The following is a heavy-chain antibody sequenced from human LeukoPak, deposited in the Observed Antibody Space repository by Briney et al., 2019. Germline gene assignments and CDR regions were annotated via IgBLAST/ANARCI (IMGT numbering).Heavy chain of an antibody. J-gene: IGHJ4*02. CDR1: GFTFSSYA. Sequence: PGGSLRLSCAASGFTFSSYAMSWVRQAPGKGLEWVSAISGSGGSTYYADSVKGRFTISRDNSKNTLYLQMNSLRAEDPAVYYCAKARYDSSGYYLDYWGQGTLVTVSS. CDR2: ISGSGGST. CDR3: AKARYDSSGYYLDY. D-gene: IGHD3-22*01. V-gene: IGHV3-23*01.